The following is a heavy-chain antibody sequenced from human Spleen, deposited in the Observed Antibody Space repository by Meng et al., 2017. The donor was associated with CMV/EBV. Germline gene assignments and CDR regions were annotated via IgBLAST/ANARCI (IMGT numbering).Heavy chain of an antibody. D-gene: IGHD2-15*01. V-gene: IGHV3-21*04. CDR3: AKEGLLSDAFDI. CDR1: GFTASTYA. Sequence: GESLKISCEASGFTASTYAMNWVRQAPGKGLEWVSSISSSSTYIYYADSVRGRFSISRDNAKNSLYPQMNSLRAEDTAVYYCAKEGLLSDAFDIWGQGTMVTVSS. CDR2: ISSSSTYI. J-gene: IGHJ3*02.